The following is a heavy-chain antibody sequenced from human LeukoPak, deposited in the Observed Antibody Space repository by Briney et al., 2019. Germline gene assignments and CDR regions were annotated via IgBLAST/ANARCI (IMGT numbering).Heavy chain of an antibody. CDR1: GESSFSSYY. CDR2: INHSGYA. CDR3: SRQVVGNDY. Sequence: SETLSLTCAVYGESSFSSYYWSWIRQTPGGALEWIGEINHSGYANYNPSLKSRVTLSIDTSKNQFSLRVTSVTAADTAVYYCSRQVVGNDYWGQGTLVTVSS. D-gene: IGHD3-22*01. J-gene: IGHJ4*02. V-gene: IGHV4-34*01.